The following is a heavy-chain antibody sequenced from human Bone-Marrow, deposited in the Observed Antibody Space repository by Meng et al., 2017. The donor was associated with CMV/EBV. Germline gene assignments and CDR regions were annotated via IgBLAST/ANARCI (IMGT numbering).Heavy chain of an antibody. D-gene: IGHD3-9*01. CDR2: IYYSGTT. J-gene: IGHJ6*02. Sequence: SETLSLTCTVSGGPIKSGDYFWSWIRQPPGKGLEWIGYIYYSGTTYYNPSLESRLSISVDTSKNQFFLRLTSVTAADTAVYYCARDIYYDILTGYSTRCGLDVWGHGTTVTVSS. CDR3: ARDIYYDILTGYSTRCGLDV. V-gene: IGHV4-30-4*01. CDR1: GGPIKSGDYF.